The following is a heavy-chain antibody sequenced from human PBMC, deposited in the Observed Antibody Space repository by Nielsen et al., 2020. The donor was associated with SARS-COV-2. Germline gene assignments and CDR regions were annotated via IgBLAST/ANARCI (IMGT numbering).Heavy chain of an antibody. D-gene: IGHD6-13*01. CDR3: ARVDSSSWYRYGWFDP. Sequence: ASVKVSCKASGYTFTSYAMNWVRQAPGQGLEWMGWINTNTGNPTYAQGFTGRFVFSLDTSVSTAYLQISSLKAEDTAVYYCARVDSSSWYRYGWFDPWGQGTLVTVCS. CDR1: GYTFTSYA. CDR2: INTNTGNP. V-gene: IGHV7-4-1*02. J-gene: IGHJ5*02.